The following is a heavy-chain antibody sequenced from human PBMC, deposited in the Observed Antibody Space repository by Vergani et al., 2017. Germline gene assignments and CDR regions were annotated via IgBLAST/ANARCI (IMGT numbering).Heavy chain of an antibody. CDR3: AREARIVVVVPAAEPDYYYYGMDV. J-gene: IGHJ6*02. Sequence: QVQLVESGGGVVQPGRSLRLSCAASGFTFSSYGMHWVRQAPGKGLEWVAVIWYDGSNKYYADSVKGRFTISRDNSKNTLYLQMNSLRAEDTAVYYCAREARIVVVVPAAEPDYYYYGMDVWGQGTTVTVSS. D-gene: IGHD2-2*01. CDR1: GFTFSSYG. V-gene: IGHV3-33*01. CDR2: IWYDGSNK.